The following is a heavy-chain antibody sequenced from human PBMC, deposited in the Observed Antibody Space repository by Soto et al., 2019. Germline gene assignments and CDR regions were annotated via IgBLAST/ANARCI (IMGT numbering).Heavy chain of an antibody. CDR3: AKNTVCSSTSCYLDY. V-gene: IGHV3-23*01. D-gene: IGHD2-2*01. Sequence: EVRLLESGGGLVQPGGSLRLSCAASGFTFSSYAMSWVRQAPGKGLEWVTVISGSAGSTYYADSVKGRFTISRDNSKDTLYLQMNSLRAEDTAVYYCAKNTVCSSTSCYLDYWGQGTLVTVSS. CDR2: ISGSAGST. J-gene: IGHJ4*02. CDR1: GFTFSSYA.